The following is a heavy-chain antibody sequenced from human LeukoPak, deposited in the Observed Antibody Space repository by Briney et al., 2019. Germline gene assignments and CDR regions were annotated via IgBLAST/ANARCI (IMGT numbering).Heavy chain of an antibody. CDR1: GYTFTGYY. Sequence: ASVKVSCKASGYTFTGYYMHWVRQAPGQGLEWMGWINPNSGGTNYAQKFQGRVTMTRDTSISTAYMELSRLRSDDTAVHYCARECSSSCSDDAFDIWGQGTMVTVSS. CDR3: ARECSSSCSDDAFDI. CDR2: INPNSGGT. V-gene: IGHV1-2*02. D-gene: IGHD6-13*01. J-gene: IGHJ3*02.